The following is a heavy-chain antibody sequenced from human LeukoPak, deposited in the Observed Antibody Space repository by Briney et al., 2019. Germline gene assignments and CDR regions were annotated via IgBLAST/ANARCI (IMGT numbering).Heavy chain of an antibody. V-gene: IGHV5-51*01. CDR1: GYSFTSYW. D-gene: IGHD3-22*01. CDR3: ATQTDDYYDSSGYSD. J-gene: IGHJ4*02. CDR2: IYPGDSDT. Sequence: GESLKISCKGSGYSFTSYWIGWVRQMPGKGLEWMGIIYPGDSDTRYSPSFQGQVTISADKSISTAYLQWSSLKASDTAMYYCATQTDDYYDSSGYSDWGQGTLVTVTS.